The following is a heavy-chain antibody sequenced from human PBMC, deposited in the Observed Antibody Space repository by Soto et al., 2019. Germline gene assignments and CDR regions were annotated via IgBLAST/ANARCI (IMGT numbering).Heavy chain of an antibody. CDR1: GDSVSSTSAA. CDR3: ARGVTIFGVVIRGYGRDV. Sequence: SQTLSLTCAISGDSVSSTSAAWNWIRQSPSRGLEWLGRTYYRSKWYNDYAVSVKSRITINPDTSKNQFSLQLNSVTPEDTAVYYCARGVTIFGVVIRGYGRDVWGQGTTVTVSS. D-gene: IGHD3-3*01. V-gene: IGHV6-1*01. CDR2: TYYRSKWYN. J-gene: IGHJ6*02.